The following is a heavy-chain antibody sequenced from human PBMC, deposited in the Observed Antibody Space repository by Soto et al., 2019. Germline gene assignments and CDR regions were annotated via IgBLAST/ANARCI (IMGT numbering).Heavy chain of an antibody. CDR3: AKDQGGSGYEIVF. CDR1: GFTFSNYA. J-gene: IGHJ4*02. D-gene: IGHD5-12*01. V-gene: IGHV3-23*01. CDR2: ISGSGGST. Sequence: EVQLLESGGGLVQPGGSLRLSCAASGFTFSNYAGTWVRQAPGKGLEWVSTISGSGGSTYYADSVKGRFTISRDNSKNALYLQMNILRDEETAVYYCAKDQGGSGYEIVFWGQGTLVTVSS.